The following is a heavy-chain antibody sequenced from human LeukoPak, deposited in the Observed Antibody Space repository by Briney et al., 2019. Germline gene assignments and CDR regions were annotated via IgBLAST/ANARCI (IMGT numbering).Heavy chain of an antibody. Sequence: ASVTVSCKASGYTFTSYGISWVRQAPGQGLEWMGWISAYNGNTNYAQKLQGRVTMTTDTSTSTAYMELRSLRSDDTAVYYCARRATRRSSYSSSWTFFDYWGQGTLVTVSS. CDR2: ISAYNGNT. CDR3: ARRATRRSSYSSSWTFFDY. V-gene: IGHV1-18*01. CDR1: GYTFTSYG. J-gene: IGHJ4*02. D-gene: IGHD6-13*01.